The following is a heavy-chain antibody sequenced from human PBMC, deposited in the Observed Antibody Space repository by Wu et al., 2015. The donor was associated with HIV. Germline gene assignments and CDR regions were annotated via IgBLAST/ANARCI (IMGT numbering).Heavy chain of an antibody. CDR1: GGTFSSYA. CDR3: ARAGPINYYGSGVIPVPFDY. J-gene: IGHJ4*02. Sequence: QVQLVQSGAEVKKPGSSVKVSCKASGGTFSSYAISWVRQAPGQGLEWMGRIIPIFGTANYAQKFQGRVTITTDESTSTAYMELSSLRSEDTAVYYCARAGPINYYGSGVIPVPFDYWARERWSPSPQ. D-gene: IGHD3-10*01. V-gene: IGHV1-69*05. CDR2: IIPIFGTA.